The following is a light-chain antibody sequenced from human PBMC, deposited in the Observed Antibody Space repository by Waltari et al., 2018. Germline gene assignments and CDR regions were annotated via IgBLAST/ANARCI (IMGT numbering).Light chain of an antibody. CDR2: EVS. J-gene: IGLJ2*01. CDR3: CSYAGSSTFL. CDR1: SSDVGRYNV. V-gene: IGLV2-23*02. Sequence: QSALTQPASASGSPGQSITISCTGTSSDVGRYNVVSWYQQHPGKAPKLMIHEVSKRPSGVSNRFSGSKSGNTASLTISGLQVEDEADYYCCSYAGSSTFLFVGGTKLTVL.